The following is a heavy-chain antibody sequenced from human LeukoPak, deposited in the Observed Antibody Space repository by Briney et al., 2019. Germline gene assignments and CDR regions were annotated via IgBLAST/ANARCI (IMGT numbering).Heavy chain of an antibody. J-gene: IGHJ4*02. CDR1: GITLSNYG. CDR3: ARGDPGYLDY. V-gene: IGHV3-66*01. CDR2: IYSGGST. Sequence: GGSLRLSCAVSGITLSNYGMSWVRQAPGKGLEWVSVIYSGGSTYYADSVKGRFTISRDKSKNTLYLQMNSLRAEDTAVYYCARGDPGYLDYWGQGTLVTVSS.